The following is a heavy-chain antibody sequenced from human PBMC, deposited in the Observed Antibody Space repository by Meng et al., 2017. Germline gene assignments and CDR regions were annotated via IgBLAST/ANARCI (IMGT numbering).Heavy chain of an antibody. V-gene: IGHV4-34*01. J-gene: IGHJ6*02. CDR1: GGSFSGYY. Sequence: GSLRLSCAVYGGSFSGYYWSWIRQPPGKGLEWIGKINHSGSTNYNPSLKSRVTISVDTSKNQFSLKLSSVTAADTAVYSCARGNRYSGSYYYYGMDVWGQGTTVTVSS. CDR2: INHSGST. CDR3: ARGNRYSGSYYYYGMDV. D-gene: IGHD1-26*01.